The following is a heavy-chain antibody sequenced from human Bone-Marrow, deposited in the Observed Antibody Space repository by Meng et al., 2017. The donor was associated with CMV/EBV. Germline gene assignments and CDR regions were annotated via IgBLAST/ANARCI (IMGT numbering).Heavy chain of an antibody. V-gene: IGHV2-70D*14. CDR1: GFSLSTSGMR. J-gene: IGHJ6*02. CDR2: IDWDDDK. CDR3: ARSWYSSSLYGMDV. D-gene: IGHD6-6*01. Sequence: SGPTLVKPTQTLTLTCTFSGFSLSTSGMRVSWIRQPPGKALEWLARIDWDDDKFYSTSLKTRLTISKDTSKNQVVLTMTNMGPVDTATYYCARSWYSSSLYGMDVWGQGTTVTFSS.